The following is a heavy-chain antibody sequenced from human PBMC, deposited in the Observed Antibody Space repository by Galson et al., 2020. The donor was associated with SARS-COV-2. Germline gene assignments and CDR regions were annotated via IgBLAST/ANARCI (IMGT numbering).Heavy chain of an antibody. CDR2: INHSGST. CDR1: GGSFSDYY. CDR3: ERDRGPGPDY. V-gene: IGHV4-34*01. J-gene: IGHJ4*02. Sequence: SETLSLTCAVYGGSFSDYYWSWIRQPPGKGLEWIGDINHSGSTSYNPSLKSRVSISVDTSKNQFSLKLSSVTAADTAMYYCERDRGPGPDYWGQGTLVTVSP.